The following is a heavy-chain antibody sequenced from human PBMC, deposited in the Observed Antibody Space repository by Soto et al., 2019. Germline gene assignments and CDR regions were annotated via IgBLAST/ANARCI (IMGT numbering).Heavy chain of an antibody. J-gene: IGHJ4*02. CDR2: SNPSGGST. D-gene: IGHD5-12*01. CDR3: ARDLDRRGYSGYHLDY. Sequence: QVQLVQSGAEVKRPGASVKVSCKASGYTFTNYYVHWVRQAPGQGLEWMGISNPSGGSTTYAQKFQGRVTMTRDTSTNTMYMELSSLRSEDTAVYYCARDLDRRGYSGYHLDYWGQGTLVTVSS. CDR1: GYTFTNYY. V-gene: IGHV1-46*03.